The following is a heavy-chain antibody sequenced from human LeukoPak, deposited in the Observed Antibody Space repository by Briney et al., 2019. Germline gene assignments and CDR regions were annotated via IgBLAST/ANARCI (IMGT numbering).Heavy chain of an antibody. D-gene: IGHD1-26*01. CDR3: ARVQCCDVGKSFLFDY. J-gene: IGHJ4*02. Sequence: GASVKVSCKASGYTFTGYYIHWVRQAPGQGLEWMGWINTRSGGTRYAQNFQGGVSMTRGTSISTAYMELSSLTSGDTAVFYCARVQCCDVGKSFLFDYWGQGTLVTASS. CDR2: INTRSGGT. CDR1: GYTFTGYY. V-gene: IGHV1-2*02.